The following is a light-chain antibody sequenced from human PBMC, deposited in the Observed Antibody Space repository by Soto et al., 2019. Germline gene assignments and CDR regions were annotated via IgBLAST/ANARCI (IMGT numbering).Light chain of an antibody. J-gene: IGKJ2*01. CDR1: QSISSNS. CDR3: QQYDDSPRVT. CDR2: GAS. Sequence: EIVLTQSPGTLSLSPGDRATLSCRASQSISSNSLVWYQQKPGQAPSLLIYGASSRATGIPDRFNGSGSGTDFTLTISRLEPEDFAVYYCQQYDDSPRVTFGQGTKVEIK. V-gene: IGKV3-20*01.